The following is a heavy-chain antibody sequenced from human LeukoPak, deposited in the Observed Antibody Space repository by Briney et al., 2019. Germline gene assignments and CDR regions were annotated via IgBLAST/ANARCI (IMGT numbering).Heavy chain of an antibody. CDR2: ISSSSSYI. V-gene: IGHV3-21*01. Sequence: GGSLRLSCAASGFTFSSYSMNWVRQAPGKGLEWVSSISSSSSYIYYADSVKGRFTISRDNAKNSLYLQMDSLRVEDTAVYYCAREGVGVDTAMVKDYWGQGTLVTVSS. J-gene: IGHJ4*02. CDR1: GFTFSSYS. CDR3: AREGVGVDTAMVKDY. D-gene: IGHD5-18*01.